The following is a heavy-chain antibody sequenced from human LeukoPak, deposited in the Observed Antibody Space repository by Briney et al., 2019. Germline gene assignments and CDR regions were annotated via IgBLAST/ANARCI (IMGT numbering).Heavy chain of an antibody. CDR2: IWSDESNQ. V-gene: IGHV3-33*01. CDR3: ARDRSGLRFFDS. D-gene: IGHD3-3*01. J-gene: IGHJ4*02. Sequence: PGGSLRLSCAASGFTFSNYGMNWARQAPGEGLEWVAVIWSDESNQYYADSVKGRFTIPRDNPQKTLYLQMNSLRAEHTAVYYCARDRSGLRFFDSWGEGTL. CDR1: GFTFSNYG.